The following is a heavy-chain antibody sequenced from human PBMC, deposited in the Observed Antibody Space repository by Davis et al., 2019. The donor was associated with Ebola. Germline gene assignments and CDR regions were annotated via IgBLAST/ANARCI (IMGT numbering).Heavy chain of an antibody. Sequence: LSLTCAASGFMFSNYWMAWGRQAPGKGLEWVAHIKEDGSVKDYVDSVKGRFTISRDNAKKSVYLQMNSLRVEDTAVYYCVRDGWGSLFDYWGQGTLVTVSS. D-gene: IGHD7-27*01. CDR2: IKEDGSVK. V-gene: IGHV3-7*03. CDR3: VRDGWGSLFDY. J-gene: IGHJ4*02. CDR1: GFMFSNYW.